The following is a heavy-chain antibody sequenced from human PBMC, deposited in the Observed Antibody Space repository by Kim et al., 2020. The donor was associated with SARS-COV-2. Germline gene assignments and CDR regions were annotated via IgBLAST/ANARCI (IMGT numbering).Heavy chain of an antibody. CDR1: GYTFTSYY. J-gene: IGHJ4*02. CDR3: ARGGGLGIAAAQTGGDY. V-gene: IGHV1-46*01. D-gene: IGHD6-13*01. Sequence: ASVKVSCKASGYTFTSYYMHWVRQAPGQGLEWMGIINPSGGSTSYAQKFQGRVTMTRDTSTSTVYMELSSLRSEDTAVYYCARGGGLGIAAAQTGGDYWGQGTLVTVSS. CDR2: INPSGGST.